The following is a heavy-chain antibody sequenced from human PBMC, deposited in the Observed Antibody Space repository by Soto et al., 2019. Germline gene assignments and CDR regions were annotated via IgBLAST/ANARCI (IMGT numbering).Heavy chain of an antibody. CDR2: IHSSGSI. V-gene: IGHV4-30-4*01. CDR1: GGSISSDDYY. Sequence: SETLSLTCTVSGGSISSDDYYWSWIRQAPGRGLEWIGYIHSSGSIYYNPSLKSRATMSIDTAGDQFSLKVSSVTVADTAVYYCARDLDGLHDDTSGPFPRPGWGQGTLVTVSS. D-gene: IGHD3-22*01. J-gene: IGHJ1*01. CDR3: ARDLDGLHDDTSGPFPRPG.